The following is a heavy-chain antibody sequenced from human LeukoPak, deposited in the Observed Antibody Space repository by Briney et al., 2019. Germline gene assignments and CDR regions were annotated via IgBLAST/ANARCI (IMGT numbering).Heavy chain of an antibody. CDR2: ISSTTTYI. Sequence: PGGSLRLSCAASGFTFSSYSMNWVRQAPGKGLEWVSYISSTTTYIYYADSVKGRFTISRDNAKNSLYLQMNSLRAEDTAVYYCARDLVGDVWGQGTTVTVSS. D-gene: IGHD6-6*01. CDR1: GFTFSSYS. V-gene: IGHV3-21*01. J-gene: IGHJ6*02. CDR3: ARDLVGDV.